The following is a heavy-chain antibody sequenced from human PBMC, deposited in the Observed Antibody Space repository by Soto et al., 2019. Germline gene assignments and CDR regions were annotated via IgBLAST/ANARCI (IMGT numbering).Heavy chain of an antibody. V-gene: IGHV2-5*01. Sequence: QITLRESGPTLVKPTQTLTLTCTFSGFSLTTSGVGVAWIRQPPGKALEWLAVTHWNDDNHYSPSLKSRLTITKDTSKNRVVLTMTTMDPVDTATYYCAHRRVGNGLDYWGQGTLVTVSS. CDR1: GFSLTTSGVG. D-gene: IGHD2-8*01. J-gene: IGHJ4*02. CDR3: AHRRVGNGLDY. CDR2: THWNDDN.